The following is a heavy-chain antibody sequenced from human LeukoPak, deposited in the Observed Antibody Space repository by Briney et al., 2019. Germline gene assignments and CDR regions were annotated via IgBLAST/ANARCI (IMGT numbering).Heavy chain of an antibody. D-gene: IGHD5-24*01. CDR3: ARNIQDGYNSLGAFDI. CDR2: ISSSGSTI. V-gene: IGHV3-11*01. CDR1: GFTFSDYY. Sequence: GESLRLSCAASGFTFSDYYMTWIRQAPGKGLEWVSYISSSGSTIYYADSVKGRFTISRDNAKNSLYLQMNSLRSEDTAVYYCARNIQDGYNSLGAFDIWGQGTMVTVSS. J-gene: IGHJ3*02.